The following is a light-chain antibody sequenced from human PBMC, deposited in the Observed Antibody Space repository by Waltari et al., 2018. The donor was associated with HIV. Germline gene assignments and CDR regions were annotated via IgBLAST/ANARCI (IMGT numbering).Light chain of an antibody. Sequence: SYELTQPPSVSVSPGQTASITCSGDKLGDKYACWYQQKPGQSPVLVIYQDSKRPSGIPERFSGSNSGNTATLTISGTQAMYEAGYYCQAWDSSTVVFGGGTKLTVL. CDR3: QAWDSSTVV. CDR2: QDS. CDR1: KLGDKY. J-gene: IGLJ2*01. V-gene: IGLV3-1*01.